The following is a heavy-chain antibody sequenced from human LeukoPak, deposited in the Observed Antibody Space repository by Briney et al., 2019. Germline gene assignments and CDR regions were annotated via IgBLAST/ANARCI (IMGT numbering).Heavy chain of an antibody. V-gene: IGHV1-2*02. CDR1: GYTFTGYY. CDR3: ARAGPLYTGSYLGY. Sequence: GASVKVSCKASGYTFTGYYMHWVRQAPGQGLEWMGWINPNSGGTNYAQRFQGRVTATRDTSISTAYMELSRLRSDDTAVYYCARAGPLYTGSYLGYWGQGTLVTVSS. D-gene: IGHD1-26*01. CDR2: INPNSGGT. J-gene: IGHJ4*02.